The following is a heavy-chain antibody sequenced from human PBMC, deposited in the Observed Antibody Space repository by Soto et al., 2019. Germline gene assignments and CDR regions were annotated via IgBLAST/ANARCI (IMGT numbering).Heavy chain of an antibody. J-gene: IGHJ3*02. D-gene: IGHD3-16*01. CDR2: INPSGGST. Sequence: QVQLVQSGAEVKKPGASVKVSCKASGYTFTSYYMHWVRQAPGQGLEWMGIINPSGGSTSYAQKFQGRVTMTRDTSTSTVYMELSSLRSEDTAVYYCARARRFHLGELPTDAFDIWGQGTMVTVSS. CDR3: ARARRFHLGELPTDAFDI. V-gene: IGHV1-46*03. CDR1: GYTFTSYY.